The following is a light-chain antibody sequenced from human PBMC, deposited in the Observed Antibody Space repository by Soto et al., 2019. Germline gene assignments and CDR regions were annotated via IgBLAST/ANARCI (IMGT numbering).Light chain of an antibody. J-gene: IGLJ1*01. CDR3: NSHTSSNPQV. Sequence: QSALTQPASVSVSPGQTITISCTGTSGDVVGYDFVSWFQQHPGKAPKLIIYDVNDRPSGVSNRFSGSKSGNTASLTISGLQTEDEADYYCNSHTSSNPQVFGTGTKVTVL. V-gene: IGLV2-14*01. CDR2: DVN. CDR1: SGDVVGYDF.